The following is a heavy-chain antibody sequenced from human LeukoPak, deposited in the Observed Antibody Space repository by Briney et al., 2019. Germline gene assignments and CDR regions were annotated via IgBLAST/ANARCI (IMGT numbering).Heavy chain of an antibody. Sequence: GGSLRLSCAASGFTFSSYGMSWVRQAPGKGLEWVSAISGSGGSTYYADSVKGRFTISRDNSKNTLYLQMNSLVAEDTAVYYCAKSGYNRFDYWGQGTRVTVSS. V-gene: IGHV3-23*01. CDR1: GFTFSSYG. CDR2: ISGSGGST. J-gene: IGHJ4*02. D-gene: IGHD5-24*01. CDR3: AKSGYNRFDY.